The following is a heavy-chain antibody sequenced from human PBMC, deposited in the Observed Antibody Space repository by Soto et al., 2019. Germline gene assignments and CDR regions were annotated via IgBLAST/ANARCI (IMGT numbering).Heavy chain of an antibody. J-gene: IGHJ6*01. CDR1: GFTFSSYA. V-gene: IGHV3-30-3*01. Sequence: GGSXRLSCAASGFTFSSYAMHWVRQAPGKGLEWMAFISYDGDNKYFADSVKGRFTISRDNAKNTVYLQMTSLRAEDTAVYYCERGKHRYRHNRGDGTDVWGQGTTVTVSS. D-gene: IGHD3-16*02. CDR2: ISYDGDNK. CDR3: ERGKHRYRHNRGDGTDV.